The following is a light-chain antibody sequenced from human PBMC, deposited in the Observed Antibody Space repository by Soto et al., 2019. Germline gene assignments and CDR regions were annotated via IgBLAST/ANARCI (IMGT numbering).Light chain of an antibody. V-gene: IGKV3-11*01. Sequence: IVLRQSPGTLSLSPGARXXXXXXXSQSVSSYLAWYQQKPGQAPRLLIYDASNRAPGIPARFSGSGSGTDFTLTISSLEPEDFAVYYCQQRSNWPPLTFGGGTRLEIK. CDR2: DAS. CDR1: QSVSSY. CDR3: QQRSNWPPLT. J-gene: IGKJ5*01.